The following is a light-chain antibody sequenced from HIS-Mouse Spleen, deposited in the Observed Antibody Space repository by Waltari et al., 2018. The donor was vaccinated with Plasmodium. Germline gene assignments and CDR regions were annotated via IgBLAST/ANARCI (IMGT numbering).Light chain of an antibody. V-gene: IGLV3-10*01. CDR1: ALPKKY. Sequence: SYELPHPPSASVSPGQTARFTCSGAALPKKYAYWYQQKSGQAPVLVIYQDSKRPSGMPGRFSGSSSGTMATLTISGAQVEDEADYYCYSTDSSGNHRVFGGGTKLTVL. CDR2: QDS. J-gene: IGLJ3*02. CDR3: YSTDSSGNHRV.